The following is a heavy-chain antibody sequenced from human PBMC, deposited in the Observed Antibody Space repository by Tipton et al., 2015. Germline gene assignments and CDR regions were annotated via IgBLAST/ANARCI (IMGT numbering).Heavy chain of an antibody. CDR1: AYSISSDYY. Sequence: TLSLTCAVSAYSISSDYYWGWIRQPPGKGLEWIGSISHSGNTYYNPSLKSRVTMSRDTSKNQFSLKLSSVTAADTAVYYCARRTRLNMIPMRGSVDVWGQGTTVTVSS. D-gene: IGHD3-22*01. J-gene: IGHJ6*02. CDR3: ARRTRLNMIPMRGSVDV. CDR2: ISHSGNT. V-gene: IGHV4-38-2*01.